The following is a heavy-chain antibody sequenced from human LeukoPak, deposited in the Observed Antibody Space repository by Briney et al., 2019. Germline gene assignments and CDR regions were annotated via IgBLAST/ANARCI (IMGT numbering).Heavy chain of an antibody. CDR3: ARDRRSMTGRAPLY. CDR2: ISSSSSYI. J-gene: IGHJ4*02. V-gene: IGHV3-21*01. CDR1: GFAFSTYG. D-gene: IGHD6-6*01. Sequence: PGGSLRLSCAASGFAFSTYGIHWVRQAPGKGLEWVSSISSSSSYIYYADSVKGRFTISRDNAKNSLYLQMNSLRAEDTAVYYCARDRRSMTGRAPLYWGQGTLVTVSS.